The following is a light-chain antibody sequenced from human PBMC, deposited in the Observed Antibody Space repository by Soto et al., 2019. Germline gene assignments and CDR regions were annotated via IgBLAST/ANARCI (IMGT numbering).Light chain of an antibody. CDR2: GAS. CDR3: QQYGSSPWP. J-gene: IGKJ1*01. CDR1: QSVSSSY. Sequence: GLSQSPGTLSLSTGERATLSCRASQSVSSSYLAWYQQKPGQAPRLLIYGASSRATGIPDRFSGSGSGTDFTLTISRLEPEDFAGYYCQQYGSSPWPFGQGTKVDNK. V-gene: IGKV3-20*01.